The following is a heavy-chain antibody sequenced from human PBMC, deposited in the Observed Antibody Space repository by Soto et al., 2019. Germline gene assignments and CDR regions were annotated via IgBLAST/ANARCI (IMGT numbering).Heavy chain of an antibody. D-gene: IGHD2-2*01. CDR1: GGSISSSNW. V-gene: IGHV4-4*02. J-gene: IGHJ6*02. CDR2: INHSGST. Sequence: PSETLSLTCAVSGGSISSSNWWSWVRQPPGKGLEWIGEINHSGSTNYNPSLKSRVTISVDTSKNQFSLKLSSVTAADTAVYYCARGGRDIVVVPAATDASYYYGMDVWGQGTTVTVSS. CDR3: ARGGRDIVVVPAATDASYYYGMDV.